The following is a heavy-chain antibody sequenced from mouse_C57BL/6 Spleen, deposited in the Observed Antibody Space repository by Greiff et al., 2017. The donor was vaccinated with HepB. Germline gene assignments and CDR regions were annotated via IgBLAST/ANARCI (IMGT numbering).Heavy chain of an antibody. D-gene: IGHD2-4*01. Sequence: EVQLQQSGPELVKPGDSVKISCKASGYSFTGYFMNWVMQSHGKSLEWIGRINPYNGDTFYNQKFKGKATLTVDKSSSTAHMELRSLTSEDSAVYYCARCGGGLRRGYFDYWGQGTTLTVSS. CDR2: INPYNGDT. J-gene: IGHJ2*01. CDR1: GYSFTGYF. V-gene: IGHV1-20*01. CDR3: ARCGGGLRRGYFDY.